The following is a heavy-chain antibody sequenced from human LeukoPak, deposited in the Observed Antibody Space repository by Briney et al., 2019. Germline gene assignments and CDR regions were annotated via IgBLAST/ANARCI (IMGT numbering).Heavy chain of an antibody. CDR2: ISAYNGNT. D-gene: IGHD2-21*02. J-gene: IGHJ4*02. CDR3: ARAPYCGGDCYSDYYFDY. CDR1: GYTFTSYG. Sequence: GASVTVSCKASGYTFTSYGISWVRQAPGQGLEWMGWISAYNGNTNYAQKLQGRVTMTTDTSTSTAYMELRSLRSDDTAVYYCARAPYCGGDCYSDYYFDYWGQGTLVTVSS. V-gene: IGHV1-18*01.